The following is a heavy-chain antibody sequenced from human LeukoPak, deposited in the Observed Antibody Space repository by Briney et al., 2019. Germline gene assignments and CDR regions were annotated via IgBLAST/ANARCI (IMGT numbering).Heavy chain of an antibody. CDR1: GFTFSSYV. D-gene: IGHD3-16*02. V-gene: IGHV3-74*03. J-gene: IGHJ4*02. CDR2: INSDRSST. Sequence: GGSLRLSCAASGFTFSSYVMYWVRQAPGKGLVWVSRINSDRSSTTYADPVKGRFTISRDNAKNTLHLQMNSLRVEDTAVYYCVRGYTIGPGGYWGQGTLVTVSS. CDR3: VRGYTIGPGGY.